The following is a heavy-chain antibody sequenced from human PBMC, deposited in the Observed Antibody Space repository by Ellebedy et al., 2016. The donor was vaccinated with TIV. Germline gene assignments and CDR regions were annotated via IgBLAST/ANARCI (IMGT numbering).Heavy chain of an antibody. D-gene: IGHD3-10*01. CDR3: ARVGNYYGGHQSYYFDY. CDR2: FIPSLRKA. V-gene: IGHV1-69*10. CDR1: GGTFNNYG. J-gene: IGHJ4*02. Sequence: AASVKVSCKASGGTFNNYGVSWVRQAPGQGLEWMGGFIPSLRKANYAERFQARVTFTADESTATAYMELSSLRSEDTAVYFCARVGNYYGGHQSYYFDYWGQGTLVTVSS.